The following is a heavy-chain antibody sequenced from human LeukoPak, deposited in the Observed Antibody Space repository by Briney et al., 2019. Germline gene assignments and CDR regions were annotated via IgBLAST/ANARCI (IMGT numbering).Heavy chain of an antibody. CDR3: ARDDGTQYYYYGMDV. V-gene: IGHV4-34*01. CDR2: INHSGST. Sequence: SETLSLTCAVYGGSFSGYYWSWIRQPPGKGLEWIGEINHSGSTNYNPSLKSRVTMSVDTSKNQFSLKLSSVTAADTAVYYCARDDGTQYYYYGMDVWGQGTTVTVSS. CDR1: GGSFSGYY. J-gene: IGHJ6*02. D-gene: IGHD1-26*01.